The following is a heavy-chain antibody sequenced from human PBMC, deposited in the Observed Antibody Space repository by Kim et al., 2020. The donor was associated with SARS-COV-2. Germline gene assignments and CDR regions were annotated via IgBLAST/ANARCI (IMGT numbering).Heavy chain of an antibody. CDR3: ARREEVAGNDY. Sequence: TYADAVRGRFTISRDNAKNTLYLQMNSLRADDTAVYYCARREEVAGNDYWGQGTLVTVSS. D-gene: IGHD6-19*01. J-gene: IGHJ4*02. V-gene: IGHV3-74*03.